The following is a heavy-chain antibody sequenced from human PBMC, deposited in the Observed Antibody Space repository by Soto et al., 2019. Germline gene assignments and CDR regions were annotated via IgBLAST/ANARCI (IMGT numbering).Heavy chain of an antibody. CDR2: IYYSGST. J-gene: IGHJ3*02. Sequence: SETLSLTCTVSGGSISSGDYYWSWIRQPPGKGLEWIGYIYYSGSTYYNPSLKSRVTISVDTSKNQFSLRLTSVTAADTAVYYCARLTCSNTRCLKLNGFDIWGQGTMVTVSS. CDR3: ARLTCSNTRCLKLNGFDI. V-gene: IGHV4-30-4*02. CDR1: GGSISSGDYY. D-gene: IGHD3-3*01.